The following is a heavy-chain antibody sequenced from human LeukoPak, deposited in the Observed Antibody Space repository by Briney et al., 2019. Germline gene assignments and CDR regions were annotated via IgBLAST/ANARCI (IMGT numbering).Heavy chain of an antibody. V-gene: IGHV3-30*04. J-gene: IGHJ4*02. Sequence: RGSLRLSCAASGFTFSSYAMHWVRQAPGKGLEWVAVISYDGSNKYYADSVKGRFTISRDNSKNTLFLQINSLRAEDTAVYYCAKAPPSLSSPDNWGQGTLVTVSS. CDR3: AKAPPSLSSPDN. CDR2: ISYDGSNK. D-gene: IGHD2/OR15-2a*01. CDR1: GFTFSSYA.